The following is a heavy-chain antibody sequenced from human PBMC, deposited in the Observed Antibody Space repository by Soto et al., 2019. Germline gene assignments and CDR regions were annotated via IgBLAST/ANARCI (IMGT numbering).Heavy chain of an antibody. CDR1: GFTFSSYG. D-gene: IGHD3-9*01. V-gene: IGHV3-NL1*01. CDR3: AKDPSTGSADF. CDR2: IHREGTNT. Sequence: PGGSLRLSCAASGFTFSSYGMPWVRQAPGKGLEWVSTIHREGTNTHYADSVKGRFTISRDNSKDTLYLEMNSLRAEDTAIYFCAKDPSTGSADFWGQGTLVTVSS. J-gene: IGHJ4*02.